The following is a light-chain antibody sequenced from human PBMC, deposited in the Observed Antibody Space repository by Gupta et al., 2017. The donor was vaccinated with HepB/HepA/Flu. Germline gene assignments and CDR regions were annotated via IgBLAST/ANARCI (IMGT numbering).Light chain of an antibody. V-gene: IGLV3-21*04. CDR1: NIGSQS. J-gene: IGLJ2*01. CDR3: QVWDSNSDNGL. CDR2: YDS. Sequence: SYVLTQPPSVSVAPGKTARITCGGNNIGSQSVHCYHQKPGQAPVRVIYYDSDRPSGIPGRFSCSNSGNTATPNISRVEAGDEADDYCQVWDSNSDNGLFGGGTKLTVL.